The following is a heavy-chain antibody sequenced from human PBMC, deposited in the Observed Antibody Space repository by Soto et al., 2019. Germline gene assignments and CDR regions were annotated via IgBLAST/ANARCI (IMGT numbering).Heavy chain of an antibody. CDR1: GFTFSNYA. Sequence: EVQLLESGGGLVQPGGSLRLSCAASGFTFSNYAMSWVRQAPGKGLEWVSGLSDGGGSTFYADSVKGRFTISRDNAKSTLYLQMSSLRAEDTAVYYCAKEGTTSPYNGFDPWGQGTLVTVSS. D-gene: IGHD2-2*01. J-gene: IGHJ5*02. CDR3: AKEGTTSPYNGFDP. CDR2: LSDGGGST. V-gene: IGHV3-23*01.